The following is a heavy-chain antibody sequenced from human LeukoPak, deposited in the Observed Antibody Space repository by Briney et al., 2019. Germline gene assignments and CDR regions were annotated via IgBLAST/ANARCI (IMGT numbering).Heavy chain of an antibody. CDR2: IYYSGST. CDR1: GGSISSGDYY. J-gene: IGHJ4*02. CDR3: ARSVYYYDSSGITGHFDY. V-gene: IGHV4-30-4*08. Sequence: SQTLSLTCTVSGGSISSGDYYWSWIRQPPGKGLEWIGYIYYSGSTYYNPSLKSRVTISVDTSKNQFSLKLSSVTAADTAVYYCARSVYYYDSSGITGHFDYWGQGTLVTVSS. D-gene: IGHD3-22*01.